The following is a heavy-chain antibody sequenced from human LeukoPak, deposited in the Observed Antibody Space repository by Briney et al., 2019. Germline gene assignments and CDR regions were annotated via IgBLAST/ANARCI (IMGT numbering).Heavy chain of an antibody. CDR3: AKVSGGGLYYDGMDV. D-gene: IGHD1-14*01. CDR1: GFTYSSYA. CDR2: ISGSGGST. Sequence: GGSLKLSCAASGFTYSSYAMSWVRQAPGKGLEWVSGISGSGGSTYYADSVKGRFTTSRDNSKNTLYLQMNSLRAEDTAVYYCAKVSGGGLYYDGMDVWGQGTTVTVSS. V-gene: IGHV3-23*01. J-gene: IGHJ6*02.